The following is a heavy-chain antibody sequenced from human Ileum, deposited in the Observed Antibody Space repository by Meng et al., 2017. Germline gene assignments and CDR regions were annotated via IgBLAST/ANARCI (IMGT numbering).Heavy chain of an antibody. CDR1: GGSVSSASYY. D-gene: IGHD3-10*01. CDR2: IHYSGSR. Sequence: LLTRSGQRLVRPSGTLSPPCNVSGGSVSSASYYWSWIRQPPGKGLEWIGLIHYSGSRNYNPSLKSRVTMSVDTSKNQVSLRLTSVTAADTAVYYCARFYGSGTFEVHDYWGQGTLVTVSS. CDR3: ARFYGSGTFEVHDY. V-gene: IGHV4-61*01. J-gene: IGHJ4*02.